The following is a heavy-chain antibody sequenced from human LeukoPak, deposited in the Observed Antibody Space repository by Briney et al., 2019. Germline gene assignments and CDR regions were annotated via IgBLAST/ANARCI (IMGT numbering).Heavy chain of an antibody. J-gene: IGHJ6*03. Sequence: SVKVSCKASGGTFSSYAISWVRQAPGQGLEWMGGIIPIFGTANYAQKFQGRVTITADESTSTAYMELSSLRSEDTAVYYCARDRIAAAAGGYMDVWGKGTTVTVSS. CDR3: ARDRIAAAAGGYMDV. CDR1: GGTFSSYA. CDR2: IIPIFGTA. V-gene: IGHV1-69*13. D-gene: IGHD6-13*01.